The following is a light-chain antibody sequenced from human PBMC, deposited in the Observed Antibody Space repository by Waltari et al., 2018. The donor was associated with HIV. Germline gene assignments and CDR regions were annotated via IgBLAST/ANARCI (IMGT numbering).Light chain of an antibody. CDR3: QQYGSSPRT. CDR1: QSVSSSY. Sequence: EIVLTQSPGTLSLSPGERATLSCRASQSVSSSYLAWYQQKPGQAPSLLIYGASSSATGIPDRFSGSGSGTDFTLTISRLEPEDCAVYYCQQYGSSPRTFDQGP. V-gene: IGKV3-20*01. J-gene: IGKJ1*01. CDR2: GAS.